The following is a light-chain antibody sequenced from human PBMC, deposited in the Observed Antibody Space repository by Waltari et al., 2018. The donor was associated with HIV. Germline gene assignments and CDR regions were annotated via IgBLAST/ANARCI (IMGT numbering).Light chain of an antibody. J-gene: IGKJ2*01. CDR3: MQALQTPYT. Sequence: DIVMTQSPLSLPVTPGEPASISCRSSQSLLHSNRYTYLDWYLQKPGQSPQLLIYLGSNRASGVPDRFSGSGSGTDFTLKISRVEAEDVGVYYCMQALQTPYTFGQGTKVEIK. V-gene: IGKV2-28*01. CDR1: QSLLHSNRYTY. CDR2: LGS.